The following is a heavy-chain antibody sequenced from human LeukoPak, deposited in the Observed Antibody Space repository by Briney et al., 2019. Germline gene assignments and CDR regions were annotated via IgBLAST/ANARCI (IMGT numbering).Heavy chain of an antibody. CDR2: ISSSSSYI. J-gene: IGHJ4*02. CDR3: AKEEYISSWYPSDY. CDR1: GFTFSSYS. Sequence: PGGSLRLSCAASGFTFSSYSMNWVRQAPGKGLEWVSSISSSSSYIYYADSVKGRFTISRDNSKNTLYLQMNSLRAEDTAVYYCAKEEYISSWYPSDYWGQGTLVTVSP. D-gene: IGHD6-13*01. V-gene: IGHV3-21*01.